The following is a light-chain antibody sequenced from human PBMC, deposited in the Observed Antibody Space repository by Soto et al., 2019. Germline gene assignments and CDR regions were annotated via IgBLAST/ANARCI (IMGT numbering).Light chain of an antibody. J-gene: IGKJ1*01. CDR2: KAS. V-gene: IGKV1-5*03. CDR3: QQSYSTPLT. CDR1: QTISSW. Sequence: IQMTQSPATLSVSVGDRVTITCGASQTISSWLAWYQQKQGKAPKVLIYKASTLKSGVPSRFSGSGSGTDFTLTISSLQTEDFATYYCQQSYSTPLTFGQGTKVDIK.